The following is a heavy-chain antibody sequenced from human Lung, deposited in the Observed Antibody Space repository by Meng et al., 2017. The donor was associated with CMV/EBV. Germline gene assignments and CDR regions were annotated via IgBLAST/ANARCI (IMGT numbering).Heavy chain of an antibody. CDR2: ISFDGGTR. Sequence: GGSLRLXCAASGFTFSRYAFHWVRQAPGKGLEWVAVISFDGGTRYYADSVKGRFTISRDSSRNSLYLQLNSLRPEGTAVYYCAREYGSSSAFDYWGEGTLITVSS. CDR1: GFTFSRYA. V-gene: IGHV3-30*14. D-gene: IGHD6-6*01. J-gene: IGHJ4*02. CDR3: AREYGSSSAFDY.